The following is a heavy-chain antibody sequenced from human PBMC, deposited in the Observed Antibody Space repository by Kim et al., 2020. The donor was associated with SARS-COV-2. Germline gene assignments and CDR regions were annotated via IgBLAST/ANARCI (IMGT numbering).Heavy chain of an antibody. J-gene: IGHJ4*02. D-gene: IGHD3-22*01. CDR2: ISGSGGST. V-gene: IGHV3-23*01. Sequence: GGSLRLSCAASGFTFSSYAMSWVRQAPGKGLEWVSAISGSGGSTYYADSVKGRFTISRDNSKNTLYLQMNSLRAEDTAVYYCAKVERDYYDSSGYPAFDYWGQGTLVTVSS. CDR3: AKVERDYYDSSGYPAFDY. CDR1: GFTFSSYA.